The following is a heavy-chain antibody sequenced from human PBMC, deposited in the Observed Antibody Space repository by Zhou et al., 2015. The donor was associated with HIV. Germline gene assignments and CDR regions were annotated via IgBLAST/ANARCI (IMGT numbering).Heavy chain of an antibody. D-gene: IGHD3-3*01. Sequence: VQLVESGGGVVRPGGSLRLSCATSGFTFSGYYMNWIRQVPGKGLEWVSYISSSGTTIFYADSVKGRFTISRDNARNSLYLQMNSLRAEDTAVYYCARGVPPSFTILGHYTDVWGKGTTVTVSS. CDR3: ARGVPPSFTILGHYTDV. CDR1: GFTFSGYY. CDR2: ISSSGTTI. J-gene: IGHJ6*03. V-gene: IGHV3-11*04.